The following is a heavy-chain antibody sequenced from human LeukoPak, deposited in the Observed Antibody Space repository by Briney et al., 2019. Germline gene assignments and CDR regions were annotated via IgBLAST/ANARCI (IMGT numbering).Heavy chain of an antibody. J-gene: IGHJ5*02. CDR3: ARDTLIAAPKTGTVTRIGWFDP. CDR2: IWYDGSYK. Sequence: GGSLRLSCAASGFTVSSNYMSWVRQAPGKGLEWVAVIWYDGSYKSYADSVKGRFTISRDNSKNTLFLQMNSLRADDTAVYYCARDTLIAAPKTGTVTRIGWFDPWGQGTLVTVSS. V-gene: IGHV3-33*08. CDR1: GFTVSSNY. D-gene: IGHD6-13*01.